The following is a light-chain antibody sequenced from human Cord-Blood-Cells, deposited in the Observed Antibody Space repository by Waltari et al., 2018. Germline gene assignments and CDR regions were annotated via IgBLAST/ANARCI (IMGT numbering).Light chain of an antibody. V-gene: IGKV3-11*02. CDR3: QQRSNWPPLT. Sequence: EIVLTQSPATLSLSPGERATLSCRASQRVSSYLAWYPQKPGHAPRLLIYDSSNRATGIPARFSGSGSGRDFTLPISSLEPDDFGVYSCQQRSNWPPLTFGGGSKVEIK. J-gene: IGKJ4*01. CDR2: DSS. CDR1: QRVSSY.